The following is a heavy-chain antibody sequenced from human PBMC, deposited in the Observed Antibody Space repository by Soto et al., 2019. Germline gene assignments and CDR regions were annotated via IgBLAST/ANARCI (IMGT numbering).Heavy chain of an antibody. CDR2: ISGSGGST. J-gene: IGHJ3*02. D-gene: IGHD2-15*01. Sequence: PGGSLRLSCAASGFTFSNSAMNWVRQAPGKGLEWVSAISGSGGSTYYADSVKGRFTISRDNSKNTLYLQMNSLRAEDTAVYYCAKDPWDIVVVVAEIGAFDIWGQGTMVTVS. V-gene: IGHV3-23*01. CDR3: AKDPWDIVVVVAEIGAFDI. CDR1: GFTFSNSA.